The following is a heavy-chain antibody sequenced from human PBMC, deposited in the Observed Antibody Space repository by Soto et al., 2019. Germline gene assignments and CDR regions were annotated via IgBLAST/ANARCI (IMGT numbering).Heavy chain of an antibody. D-gene: IGHD3-10*01. J-gene: IGHJ6*02. V-gene: IGHV3-23*01. Sequence: VQLLESGGGLVQPGGSLRLSCAASEFTLTTYAMTWVRQPPGKGLEWVSSMNAAGTSTSHADSVKGRFTTSRDNSKNTLYLEMSSLRVEDTAIYYCGRGGADHYHYGMDVWGQGTTVIVAS. CDR1: EFTLTTYA. CDR3: GRGGADHYHYGMDV. CDR2: MNAAGTST.